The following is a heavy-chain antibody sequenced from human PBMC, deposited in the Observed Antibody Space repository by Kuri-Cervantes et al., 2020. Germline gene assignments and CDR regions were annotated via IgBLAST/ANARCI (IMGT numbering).Heavy chain of an antibody. D-gene: IGHD3-16*01. V-gene: IGHV3-66*01. CDR3: ARDRGIMPIYYYYYYGMNV. CDR2: IYSGGST. CDR1: GFSVSSNY. J-gene: IGHJ6*02. Sequence: GESLKISCAASGFSVSSNYMSWVRQAPGKGLEWGSVIYSGGSTSYEDSVKGRFTISRDNSKNTLFLQMNSLRAEGTAVSYCARDRGIMPIYYYYYYGMNVWGQGTTFTVSS.